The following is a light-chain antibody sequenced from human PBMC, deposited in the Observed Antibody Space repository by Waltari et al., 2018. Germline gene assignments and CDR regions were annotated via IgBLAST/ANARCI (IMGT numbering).Light chain of an antibody. CDR3: QQFGSSPFT. V-gene: IGKV3-20*01. CDR2: AES. CDR1: EGVSSSH. J-gene: IGKJ4*01. Sequence: EIVLTQSPGTLSLSPGERATLSCRASEGVSSSHLAWYQQKPGQAPRLLVYAESRRATGIPDRFSGSGSGTDFTLTISRLEPEDFAVYYCQQFGSSPFTFGGGTKVEIK.